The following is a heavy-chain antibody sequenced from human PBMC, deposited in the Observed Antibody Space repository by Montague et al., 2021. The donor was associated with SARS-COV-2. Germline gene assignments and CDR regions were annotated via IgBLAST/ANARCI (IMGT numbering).Heavy chain of an antibody. CDR2: IYYSGST. J-gene: IGHJ3*02. CDR3: AKQALTRYCTSTTCFGAAFDI. D-gene: IGHD2-2*01. V-gene: IGHV4-59*08. Sequence: ETLSLTCTVSGVSISSYYWTWIRQPPGKGLEWIGFIYYSGSTNYNPSLKSRVTISVDTSKNQFSLKLSSVTAADTAVYYCAKQALTRYCTSTTCFGAAFDIWGQGTMVTVSS. CDR1: GVSISSYY.